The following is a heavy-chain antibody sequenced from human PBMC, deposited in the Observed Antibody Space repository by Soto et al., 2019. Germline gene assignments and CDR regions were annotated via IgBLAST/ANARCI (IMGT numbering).Heavy chain of an antibody. V-gene: IGHV1-18*01. CDR3: ARDWGPIVLMVYAPDAFDI. Sequence: ASVKVSCKASGYTFTSHGISWVRQAPGQGLEWMGWISAYNGNTNYAQKLQGRVTMTTDTSTSTAYMELRSLRSDDTAVYYCARDWGPIVLMVYAPDAFDIWGQGTMVTVSS. D-gene: IGHD2-8*01. CDR1: GYTFTSHG. CDR2: ISAYNGNT. J-gene: IGHJ3*02.